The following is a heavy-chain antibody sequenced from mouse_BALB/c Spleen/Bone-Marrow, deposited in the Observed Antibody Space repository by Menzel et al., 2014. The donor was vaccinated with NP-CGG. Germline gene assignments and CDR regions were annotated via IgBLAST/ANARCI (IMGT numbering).Heavy chain of an antibody. CDR2: INPSNGRT. CDR3: ARERYDYDWKDY. J-gene: IGHJ2*01. V-gene: IGHV1S81*02. CDR1: GYTFTSYW. D-gene: IGHD2-4*01. Sequence: VQGVESGAELVKPGASVKLSCKASGYTFTSYWMHWVKQRPGQGLEWIGEINPSNGRTNYNEKFKSKATLTVDKSSSTAYMQLSSLTSDDSAVYYCARERYDYDWKDYWGQGTTLTVSS.